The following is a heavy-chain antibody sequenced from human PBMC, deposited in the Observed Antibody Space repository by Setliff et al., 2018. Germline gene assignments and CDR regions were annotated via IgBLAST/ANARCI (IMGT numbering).Heavy chain of an antibody. CDR1: GFTFGTYT. D-gene: IGHD2-21*01. J-gene: IGHJ4*02. CDR3: ARSENCFNTNCSPYDY. CDR2: ISRDSLHI. Sequence: GGSLRLSCAASGFTFGTYTMNWIRQAPGKGLEWVSSISRDSLHIYYADSLKGRFTISRDNAENSLYLQMNSLGAEDTAVYFCARSENCFNTNCSPYDYWGQGALVTVSS. V-gene: IGHV3-21*01.